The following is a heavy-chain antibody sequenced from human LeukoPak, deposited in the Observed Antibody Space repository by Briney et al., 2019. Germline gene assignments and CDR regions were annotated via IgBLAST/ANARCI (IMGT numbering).Heavy chain of an antibody. V-gene: IGHV3-7*01. CDR1: GFTFSSYW. CDR2: IKQDESEK. CDR3: ARDKVEGPTKLDY. D-gene: IGHD1-1*01. Sequence: GGSLRLSCAASGFTFSSYWMSWVRQAPGKGLEWVANIKQDESEKYYVDSLKGRFTISRDNAKNSLYLQMNSLRAEDTAVYYCARDKVEGPTKLDYWGQGILVTVSS. J-gene: IGHJ4*02.